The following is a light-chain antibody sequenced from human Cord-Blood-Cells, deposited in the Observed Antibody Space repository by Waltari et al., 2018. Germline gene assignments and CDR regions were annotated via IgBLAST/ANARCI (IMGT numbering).Light chain of an antibody. Sequence: EIVMTQYPATLSVSPGERATLSCRASQCVSSHLAWYQQKPGQAPRLLIYGASTRATGIPARFSGSGSGTEFTLTISSLQSEDFAVYYCQQYNNWPPYTFGQGTKLEIK. J-gene: IGKJ2*01. V-gene: IGKV3-15*01. CDR1: QCVSSH. CDR2: GAS. CDR3: QQYNNWPPYT.